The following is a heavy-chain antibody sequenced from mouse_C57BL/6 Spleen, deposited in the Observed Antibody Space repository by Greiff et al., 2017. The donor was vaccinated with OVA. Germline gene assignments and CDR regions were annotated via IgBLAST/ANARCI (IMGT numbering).Heavy chain of an antibody. J-gene: IGHJ4*01. CDR2: IDPETGGT. CDR3: TRSGGTDAMDY. Sequence: QVHVKQSGAELVRPGASVTLSCKASGYTFTDYEMHWVKQTPVHGLEWIGAIDPETGGTAYNQKFKGKAILTADKSSSTAYMELRSLTSEDSAVYYCTRSGGTDAMDYWGQGTSVTVSS. CDR1: GYTFTDYE. D-gene: IGHD4-1*01. V-gene: IGHV1-15*01.